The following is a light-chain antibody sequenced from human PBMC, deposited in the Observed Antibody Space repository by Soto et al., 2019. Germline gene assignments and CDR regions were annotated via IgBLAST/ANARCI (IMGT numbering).Light chain of an antibody. V-gene: IGKV1-39*01. CDR3: QQTSSTPWT. CDR1: QTITSY. CDR2: AAS. Sequence: DIQMTQSPSSLSASVGDRVTITCRASQTITSYLNWYQQKPGKAPNLLIYAASSLHSGVPSRFSGSGSGTDFTLTISSLHPEDFAIYYSQQTSSTPWTFGQGTKVDIK. J-gene: IGKJ1*01.